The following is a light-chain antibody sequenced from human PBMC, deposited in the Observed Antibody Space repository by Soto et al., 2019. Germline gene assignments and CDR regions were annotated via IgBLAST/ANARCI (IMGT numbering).Light chain of an antibody. Sequence: DITLKHSPGTLSLSPGARATLSCLASQSVSSGYLAWYQQRPGQAPRLLIYGASTRATGIPDRFSGSGSGTDFTLTISRLEPEDFAVYYCQQYGTSPWTFGQGTKVDIK. CDR1: QSVSSGY. V-gene: IGKV3-20*01. CDR2: GAS. J-gene: IGKJ1*01. CDR3: QQYGTSPWT.